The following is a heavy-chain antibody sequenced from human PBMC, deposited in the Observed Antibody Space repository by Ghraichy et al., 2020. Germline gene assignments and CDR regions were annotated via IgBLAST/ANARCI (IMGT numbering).Heavy chain of an antibody. Sequence: GGSLRLSCAASGFTFSTYSMTWVRQAPGKGLEWVSSISSSNGNIYYGDSVKGRFTISRDNAKNSLYLQMNNLRAEDTAVYYCARVSGRGLQFLEYFDYWGQGTLVTVSS. D-gene: IGHD3-3*01. CDR1: GFTFSTYS. CDR3: ARVSGRGLQFLEYFDY. J-gene: IGHJ4*02. V-gene: IGHV3-21*01. CDR2: ISSSNGNI.